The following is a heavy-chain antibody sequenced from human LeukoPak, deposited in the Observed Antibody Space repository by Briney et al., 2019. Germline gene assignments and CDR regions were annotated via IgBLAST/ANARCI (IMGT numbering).Heavy chain of an antibody. CDR3: ARGVGKRDRTSFDY. Sequence: ASVKVSCKASGYTSTGYYMHWVRQAPGQGLEWMGWINPNSGGTNYAQKFQGRVTMTRDTSISTAYMELSRLRSDDTAVYYCARGVGKRDRTSFDYWGQGTLVTVSS. D-gene: IGHD1-1*01. CDR2: INPNSGGT. V-gene: IGHV1-2*02. CDR1: GYTSTGYY. J-gene: IGHJ4*02.